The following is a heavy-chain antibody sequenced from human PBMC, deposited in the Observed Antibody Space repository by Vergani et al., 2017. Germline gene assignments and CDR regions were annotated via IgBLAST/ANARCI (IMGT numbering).Heavy chain of an antibody. J-gene: IGHJ6*03. CDR1: GFTFSSYA. Sequence: VQLVESGGGVVQPGRSLRLSCAASGFTFSSYAMHWVRQAPGKGLEWVAVISYDGSNKYYADSVKGRFTISRDNSKNTLYLQMNSLRAEDTAVYYCAREPVLLWFGEEYYYYYMDVWGKGTTVTVSS. V-gene: IGHV3-30*01. CDR2: ISYDGSNK. D-gene: IGHD3-10*01. CDR3: AREPVLLWFGEEYYYYYMDV.